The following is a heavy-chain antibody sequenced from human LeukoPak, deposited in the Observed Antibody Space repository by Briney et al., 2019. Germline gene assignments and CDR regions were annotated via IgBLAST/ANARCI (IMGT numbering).Heavy chain of an antibody. CDR2: IYHSGST. CDR1: GGAINSYY. D-gene: IGHD1-26*01. V-gene: IGHV4-59*01. Sequence: SETLCLTCTVSGGAINSYYWSWIRQPPGKGLEWIGYIYHSGSTNYNPSLKSRVTISVDTSKNQFSLKLSSVTAADTAVYYCASRSGTYYRDWGQGTLVTVSS. J-gene: IGHJ4*02. CDR3: ASRSGTYYRD.